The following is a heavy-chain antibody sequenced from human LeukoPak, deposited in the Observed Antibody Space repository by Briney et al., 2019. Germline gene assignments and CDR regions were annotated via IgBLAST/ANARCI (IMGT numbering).Heavy chain of an antibody. D-gene: IGHD1-26*01. Sequence: SVKVSCKASGGTFSSYATSWVRQAPGQGLEWMGGIIPIFGTANYGQKFQGRVTITADESTSTAYMELSSLRSEDTAVYYCARPSGSAGTLLVGPLYYWGQGTLVTVSS. CDR1: GGTFSSYA. J-gene: IGHJ4*02. CDR3: ARPSGSAGTLLVGPLYY. CDR2: IIPIFGTA. V-gene: IGHV1-69*13.